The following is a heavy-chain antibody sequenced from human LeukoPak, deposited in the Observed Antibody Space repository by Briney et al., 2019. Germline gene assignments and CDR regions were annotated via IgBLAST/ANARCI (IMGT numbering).Heavy chain of an antibody. CDR2: ISAYNGNT. J-gene: IGHJ6*02. Sequence: GASVKVSCKASGYTFTSYGISWVRQAPGQGLEWMGWISAYNGNTNYAQKLQGRATMTTDTSTSTAYMELRSLRSDDTAVYYCAREAPLRFLEWFSSGYGMDVWGQGTTVTVSS. V-gene: IGHV1-18*01. CDR1: GYTFTSYG. D-gene: IGHD3-3*01. CDR3: AREAPLRFLEWFSSGYGMDV.